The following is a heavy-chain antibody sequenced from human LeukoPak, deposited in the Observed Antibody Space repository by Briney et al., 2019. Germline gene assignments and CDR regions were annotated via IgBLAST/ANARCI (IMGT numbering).Heavy chain of an antibody. J-gene: IGHJ2*01. CDR3: ARSNQDSSGYYNHWYFDL. CDR2: IIPIFGTA. V-gene: IGHV1-69*13. CDR1: GGTFSSYA. Sequence: SVKVSCKASGGTFSSYAISWVRQAPGQGLEWMGGIIPIFGTANYAQKFQGRDTITPDESTRTGYMELSSLRSEDTAVYYCARSNQDSSGYYNHWYFDLWGRGTLVTVSS. D-gene: IGHD3-22*01.